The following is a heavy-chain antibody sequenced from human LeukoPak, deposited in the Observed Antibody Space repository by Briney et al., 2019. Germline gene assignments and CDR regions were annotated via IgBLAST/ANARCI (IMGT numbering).Heavy chain of an antibody. D-gene: IGHD3-22*01. Sequence: LSLTCTVSGGSISSSSYYWGWVRQAPGKGLEWVAVISYDGSNKYYADSVKGRFTISRDNSKNTLYLQMNSLRAEDTAVYYCARDPLLYYYDSSGYHTESIIDYWGQGTLVTVSS. CDR3: ARDPLLYYYDSSGYHTESIIDY. CDR1: GGSISSSSYY. CDR2: ISYDGSNK. J-gene: IGHJ4*02. V-gene: IGHV3-30-3*01.